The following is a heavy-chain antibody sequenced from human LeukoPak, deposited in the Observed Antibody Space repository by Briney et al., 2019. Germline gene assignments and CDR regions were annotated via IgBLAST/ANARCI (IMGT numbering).Heavy chain of an antibody. CDR2: IRYDGSNK. CDR1: GFTFSSYG. D-gene: IGHD3-10*01. V-gene: IGHV3-30*02. Sequence: GGSLRLSCAASGFTFSSYGMHWVRQAPGKGLEWVAFIRYDGSNKYYADSVKGRFTISRDNSKNTLYLQMNSLRAEDTAVYYCAKGVGTYYYGSGNSRGDYWGQGTLVTVSS. J-gene: IGHJ4*02. CDR3: AKGVGTYYYGSGNSRGDY.